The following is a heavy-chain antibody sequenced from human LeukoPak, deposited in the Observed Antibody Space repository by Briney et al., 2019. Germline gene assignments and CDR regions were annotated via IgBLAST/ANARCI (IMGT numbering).Heavy chain of an antibody. CDR3: ARDGGGYCSGGSCYFDY. V-gene: IGHV1-69*04. D-gene: IGHD2-15*01. CDR2: IIPILGIA. Sequence: GASVKVSCKASGGTFSSYAISWVRQAPGQGLEWMGRIIPILGIANYAQKFQGRVTITADKSTSTAYMELSSLRSEDTAVYYCARDGGGYCSGGSCYFDYWGQGTLVTVSS. J-gene: IGHJ4*02. CDR1: GGTFSSYA.